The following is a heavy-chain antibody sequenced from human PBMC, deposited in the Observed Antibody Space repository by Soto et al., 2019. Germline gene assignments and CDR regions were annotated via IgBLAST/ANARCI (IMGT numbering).Heavy chain of an antibody. CDR3: ILDCTSMSCYGYLGVDV. Sequence: QVQLIQSGAEVKTPGSSVKVSCKASGGTFSSFLMGWVRQAPGQGLEWMGGIIPVFGRATYSQKFQGRVPITADDSTSTVYIELSGLKSEDTAVYYCILDCTSMSCYGYLGVDVWGQGTTVTVSS. CDR2: IIPVFGRA. D-gene: IGHD5-18*01. V-gene: IGHV1-69*01. CDR1: GGTFSSFL. J-gene: IGHJ6*02.